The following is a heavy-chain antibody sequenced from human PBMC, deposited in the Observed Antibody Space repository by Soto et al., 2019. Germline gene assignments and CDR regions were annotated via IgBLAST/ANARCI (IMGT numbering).Heavy chain of an antibody. Sequence: GGSLRLSCAASGFTFDDYAMHWVRQAPGKGLEWVSGISWNSGNIGYAGSVKGRFTISRGNAKNSLYLQMNSLRAEDTAVYYCASDRFRGTYYLRGVTYFFEEWGQGAPVTVSS. D-gene: IGHD1-26*01. CDR2: ISWNSGNI. CDR3: ASDRFRGTYYLRGVTYFFEE. J-gene: IGHJ4*02. CDR1: GFTFDDYA. V-gene: IGHV3-9*01.